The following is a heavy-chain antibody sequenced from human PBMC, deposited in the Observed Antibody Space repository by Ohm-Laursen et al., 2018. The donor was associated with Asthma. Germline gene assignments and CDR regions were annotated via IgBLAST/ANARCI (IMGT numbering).Heavy chain of an antibody. J-gene: IGHJ5*02. D-gene: IGHD6-25*01. CDR3: AKDSGSTGGFDP. V-gene: IGHV3-30*18. CDR2: ISYDGSNK. Sequence: RSLRLSCAASGFTFSSYGMHWVRQAPGKGLEWVAVISYDGSNKYYADSVKGRFTISRDNSKNTLYLQMNSLRAEDTAVYYCAKDSGSTGGFDPWGQGTLVTVSS. CDR1: GFTFSSYG.